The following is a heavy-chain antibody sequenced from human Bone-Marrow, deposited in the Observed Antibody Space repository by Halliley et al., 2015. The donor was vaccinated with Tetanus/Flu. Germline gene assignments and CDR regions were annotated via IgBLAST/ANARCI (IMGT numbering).Heavy chain of an antibody. V-gene: IGHV3-73*01. Sequence: SLRLSCEASGFSFSASSMHWVRQAPGKGLEWLGRIRRESNSYATEYAASVKGRFIISRDDGKNAAYLQMNNLGLEDTAIYYCTRHPDSTAAVYFYYGMDVWGQGTTVTVSS. CDR2: IRRESNSYAT. CDR3: TRHPDSTAAVYFYYGMDV. D-gene: IGHD2-2*01. J-gene: IGHJ6*02. CDR1: GFSFSASS.